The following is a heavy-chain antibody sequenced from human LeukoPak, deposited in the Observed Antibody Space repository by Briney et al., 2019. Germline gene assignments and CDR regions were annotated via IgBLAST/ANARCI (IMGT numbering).Heavy chain of an antibody. CDR2: IYYSGST. CDR3: VRLQPNTGEWAFDI. D-gene: IGHD1-1*01. Sequence: TSETLSLTCTVSGGSISSSSYYWGWIRQPPGKGLEWIGSIYYSGSTYYNPSLKSRVTISVDTSKNQLSLKLSSVTAADTAVYHCVRLQPNTGEWAFDIWGQGTMVSVSS. CDR1: GGSISSSSYY. J-gene: IGHJ3*02. V-gene: IGHV4-39*07.